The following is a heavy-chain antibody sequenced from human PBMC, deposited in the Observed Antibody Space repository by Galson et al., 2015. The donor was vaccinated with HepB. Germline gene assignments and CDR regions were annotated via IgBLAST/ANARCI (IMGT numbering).Heavy chain of an antibody. D-gene: IGHD3-10*01. V-gene: IGHV3-23*01. CDR3: LKGDRDLGGGSFAFDF. CDR2: IGGSGAST. CDR1: GFTFSSYA. J-gene: IGHJ4*02. Sequence: SLRLSCAASGFTFSSYAMSWVRRAPGKGLEWVSVIGGSGASTFYADSMKGRFTISRDNPKHTLFLQINSLRAEDTAVYHCLKGDRDLGGGSFAFDFWGQGTLVTVSS.